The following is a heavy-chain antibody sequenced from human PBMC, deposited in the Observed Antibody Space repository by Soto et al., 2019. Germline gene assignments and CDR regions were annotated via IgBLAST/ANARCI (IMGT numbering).Heavy chain of an antibody. V-gene: IGHV1-69*13. CDR2: IIPIFGTA. CDR3: ARGRPRMTTVTTTLDY. Sequence: ASVKVSCKASGYTFTSYGISWVRQAPGQGLEWMGGIIPIFGTANYAQKFQGRVTITADESTSTAYMELSSLRSEDTAVYYCARGRPRMTTVTTTLDYWGQGTLVTVSS. D-gene: IGHD4-17*01. J-gene: IGHJ4*02. CDR1: GYTFTSYG.